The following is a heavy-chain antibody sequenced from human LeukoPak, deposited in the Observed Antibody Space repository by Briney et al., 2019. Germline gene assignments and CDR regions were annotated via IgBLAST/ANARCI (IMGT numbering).Heavy chain of an antibody. D-gene: IGHD1-26*01. V-gene: IGHV3-30-3*01. Sequence: GGSLRLSCAASGFTFSSNSMHWVRQAPGKGLEWVAVISYDGSNKYYADSVKGRFTISRDNSKNTLYLQMNSLRAEDTAVYYCAKDGDHASSGSYYFDYWGQGTLVTVSS. CDR1: GFTFSSNS. CDR2: ISYDGSNK. J-gene: IGHJ4*02. CDR3: AKDGDHASSGSYYFDY.